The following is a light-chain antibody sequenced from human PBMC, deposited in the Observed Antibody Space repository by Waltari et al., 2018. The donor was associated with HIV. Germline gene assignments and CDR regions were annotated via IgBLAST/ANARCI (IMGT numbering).Light chain of an antibody. CDR1: SSNIGNNF. Sequence: QSVLTQPPSASGTPGQRVTISCSGCSSNIGNNFLYWYQQVPGTAPKLLIHTNNQRPSGVPDRFSGSKSGSSASLAISGLRSEDEAYYYCSSWDDSLSGVLFGGGTKLTVL. V-gene: IGLV1-47*01. CDR3: SSWDDSLSGVL. J-gene: IGLJ2*01. CDR2: TNN.